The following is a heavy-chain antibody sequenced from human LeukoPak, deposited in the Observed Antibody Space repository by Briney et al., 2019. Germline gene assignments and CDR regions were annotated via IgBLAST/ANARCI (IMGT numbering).Heavy chain of an antibody. Sequence: GGSLRLSCAASGFTFSSYAMHWVRQAPGKGLEWVAVISYDGSNKYYADSVKGRFTISRDNSKNTLYLQMNSLRAEDTAVYYCARNTGSGWYLGYFDYWGQGTLVTVPS. CDR2: ISYDGSNK. D-gene: IGHD6-19*01. V-gene: IGHV3-30-3*01. J-gene: IGHJ4*02. CDR3: ARNTGSGWYLGYFDY. CDR1: GFTFSSYA.